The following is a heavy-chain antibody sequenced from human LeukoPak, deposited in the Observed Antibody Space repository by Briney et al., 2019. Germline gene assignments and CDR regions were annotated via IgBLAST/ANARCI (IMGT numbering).Heavy chain of an antibody. Sequence: ASVKVSCKASGYTFTGYYMHWVRQAPGQGLEWMGWINPNSGGTNYAQKFQGRVTMTRDTSISTAYMELSRLRSDDTAVYYCARVRGYYRASFAFDIWGQGTMVTVSS. CDR2: INPNSGGT. V-gene: IGHV1-2*02. CDR3: ARVRGYYRASFAFDI. D-gene: IGHD3-22*01. CDR1: GYTFTGYY. J-gene: IGHJ3*02.